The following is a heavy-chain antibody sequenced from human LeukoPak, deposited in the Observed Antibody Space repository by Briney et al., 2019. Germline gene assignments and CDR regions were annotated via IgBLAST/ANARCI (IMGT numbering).Heavy chain of an antibody. CDR3: ARPGYYYGSGIDY. D-gene: IGHD3-10*01. Sequence: SETLSLTCTVSGGSISSSSYYWGWIRQPPGKGLEWIGSIYYSGSTYYNPSLKSRVTISVDTSKNQFSLKLSSVTAADTAVYYCARPGYYYGSGIDYWGQGTLVTVSS. V-gene: IGHV4-39*07. J-gene: IGHJ4*02. CDR1: GGSISSSSYY. CDR2: IYYSGST.